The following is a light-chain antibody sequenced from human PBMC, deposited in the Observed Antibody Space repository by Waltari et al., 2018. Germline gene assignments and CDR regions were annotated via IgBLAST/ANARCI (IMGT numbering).Light chain of an antibody. CDR3: QQRSNWLT. Sequence: EIVLTQSPATLSLSPGERATLSCRASQSVNSYLAWYQQKPGQAPRLLIYDASNRATGSQARFSGSGSGTDFTLTISSLEPEDFAVYYCQQRSNWLTFGGGTKVEIK. CDR1: QSVNSY. CDR2: DAS. V-gene: IGKV3-11*01. J-gene: IGKJ4*01.